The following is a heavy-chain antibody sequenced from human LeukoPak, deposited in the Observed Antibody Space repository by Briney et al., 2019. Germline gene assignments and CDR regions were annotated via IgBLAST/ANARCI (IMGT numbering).Heavy chain of an antibody. V-gene: IGHV3-21*01. Sequence: PGGSLRLSCAASGFTFSSYSMNWVRQAPGKGLEWVSSISSSSSYIYYADSVKGRFTISRDNAKNSLYLQMKSLRAEDTAVYYCARQILSSVKGFNAFDIWGQGTMVTVSS. J-gene: IGHJ3*02. CDR2: ISSSSSYI. CDR1: GFTFSSYS. CDR3: ARQILSSVKGFNAFDI. D-gene: IGHD2-15*01.